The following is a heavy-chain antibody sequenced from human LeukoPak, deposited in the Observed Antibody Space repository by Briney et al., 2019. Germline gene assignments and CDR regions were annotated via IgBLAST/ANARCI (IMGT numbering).Heavy chain of an antibody. D-gene: IGHD1-26*01. J-gene: IGHJ4*02. CDR3: ARESYYLETTGSSIYYFDS. V-gene: IGHV1-69-2*01. Sequence: VASVRISCKASGDTFTDYYMHWVQQAPGKGPEWMGRVDPENGETLFAEKFQGRVTITADTSIDTTYMDLSSLRFEDTAVYYCARESYYLETTGSSIYYFDSWGQGTLVSVSS. CDR2: VDPENGET. CDR1: GDTFTDYY.